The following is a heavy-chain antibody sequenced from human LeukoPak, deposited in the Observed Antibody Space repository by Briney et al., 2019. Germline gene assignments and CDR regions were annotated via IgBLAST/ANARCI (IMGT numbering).Heavy chain of an antibody. D-gene: IGHD1-14*01. CDR2: IHYSGST. J-gene: IGHJ4*02. CDR3: SRTGTGFDIPGAY. V-gene: IGHV4-59*11. CDR1: GASISSHY. Sequence: SETLSLTCSVCGASISSHYWSCLRQPPGKGLEWIGYIHYSGSTNCNPSLKSRVTISLSTSKNQFSLKLTSVPAADKAVYYYSRTGTGFDIPGAYWGQGTLVTVSS.